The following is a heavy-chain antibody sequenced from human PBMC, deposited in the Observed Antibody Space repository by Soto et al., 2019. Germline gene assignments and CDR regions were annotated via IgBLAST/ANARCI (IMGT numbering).Heavy chain of an antibody. J-gene: IGHJ6*02. D-gene: IGHD2-2*01. Sequence: GESLKISCAASGFTFSSYGMHWVRQAPGKGLEWVAVISYDGSNKYYADSVKGRFTISRDNSKNTRFLQMNSLRAEDTAVYYCAKDPPYQLLLYGMDVWGQGTTVTVSS. V-gene: IGHV3-30*18. CDR3: AKDPPYQLLLYGMDV. CDR2: ISYDGSNK. CDR1: GFTFSSYG.